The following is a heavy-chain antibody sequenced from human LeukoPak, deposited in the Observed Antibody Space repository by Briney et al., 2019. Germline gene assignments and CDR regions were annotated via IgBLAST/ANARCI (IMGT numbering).Heavy chain of an antibody. CDR1: GNSISSGDNY. Sequence: PSETLSLTCTVSGNSISSGDNYWSWIRQPAGKGLEWIGRIYTSGSTNYTPSLKSRVTISGDTSKNQFSLKLSSVTAADTAVYYCARGPRGVYYYGSGSYYTETYFDYWGQGTLVTVSS. V-gene: IGHV4-61*02. CDR2: IYTSGST. J-gene: IGHJ4*02. CDR3: ARGPRGVYYYGSGSYYTETYFDY. D-gene: IGHD3-10*01.